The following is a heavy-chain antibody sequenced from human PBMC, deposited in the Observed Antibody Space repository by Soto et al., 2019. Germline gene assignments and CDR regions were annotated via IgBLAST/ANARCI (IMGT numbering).Heavy chain of an antibody. Sequence: EVQLVESGGGLVQPGGSLRLSCATSGFTVSSNYMSWVRQAPGKGLEWVSVIYSDGSTYYADSVKGRFTISRDNSKNTLYLQMNSLRAEDTAVHYCAREYSYGYYYYYGMDVWGQGTTVTVSS. CDR2: IYSDGST. V-gene: IGHV3-66*01. J-gene: IGHJ6*02. CDR3: AREYSYGYYYYYGMDV. CDR1: GFTVSSNY. D-gene: IGHD5-18*01.